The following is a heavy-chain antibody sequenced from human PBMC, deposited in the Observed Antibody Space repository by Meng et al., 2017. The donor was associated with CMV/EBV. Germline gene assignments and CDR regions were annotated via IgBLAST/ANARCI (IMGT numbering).Heavy chain of an antibody. CDR2: INPNRGGT. CDR3: ARASSGYGSAFDI. D-gene: IGHD3-22*01. V-gene: IGHV1-2*02. Sequence: ASVNVSCKASGYTFTGYYMHWVRQAPGQGLEWMGWINPNRGGTNYAQKFQGRVTMTRDTSISTAYMELSRLRSDDTAVYYCARASSGYGSAFDIWGQGTMVTVSS. J-gene: IGHJ3*02. CDR1: GYTFTGYY.